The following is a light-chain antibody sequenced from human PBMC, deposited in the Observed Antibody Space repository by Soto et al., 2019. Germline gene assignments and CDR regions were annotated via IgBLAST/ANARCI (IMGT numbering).Light chain of an antibody. J-gene: IGKJ5*01. Sequence: LLTQSPGTLSLSPGDRATLSCRASQSVSSSYLAWYQQKPGQAPRLLIYGASSRATGIPDRFSGSGSGTDFTLTISRLEPEDFAVYYCQQYGSSFITFGQGTRLE. CDR3: QQYGSSFIT. CDR2: GAS. V-gene: IGKV3-20*01. CDR1: QSVSSSY.